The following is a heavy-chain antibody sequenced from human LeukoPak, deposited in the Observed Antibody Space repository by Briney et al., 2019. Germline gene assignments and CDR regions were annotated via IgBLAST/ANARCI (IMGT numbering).Heavy chain of an antibody. Sequence: GGSLRLSCAASGFTFSSYAMSWVRQAPGKGLEWVSTITTSDGNTYYADSVKGRFTVSRDNSKNTLFLQINSLRAEDTAVYYCAKDGGLWVSAHWGDSWGRGTLVTVSS. CDR3: AKDGGLWVSAHWGDS. CDR2: ITTSDGNT. CDR1: GFTFSSYA. D-gene: IGHD7-27*01. V-gene: IGHV3-23*01. J-gene: IGHJ4*02.